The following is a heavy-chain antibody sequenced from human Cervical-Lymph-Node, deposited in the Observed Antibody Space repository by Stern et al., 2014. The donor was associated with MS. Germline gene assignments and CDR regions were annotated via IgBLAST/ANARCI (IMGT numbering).Heavy chain of an antibody. CDR2: ISPMFGRA. D-gene: IGHD3-16*01. J-gene: IGHJ4*02. CDR3: ARERDNSYAFDS. V-gene: IGHV1-69*01. CDR1: GGIFSTSV. Sequence: HVQLGESGAEMRKPGSSVRVSCKASGGIFSTSVISWLRQAPGQGIEWMGGISPMFGRANYAQRFQGSVTITADESTSTVYMGLTSLRSEDTAVYYCARERDNSYAFDSWGQGTLVTVSS.